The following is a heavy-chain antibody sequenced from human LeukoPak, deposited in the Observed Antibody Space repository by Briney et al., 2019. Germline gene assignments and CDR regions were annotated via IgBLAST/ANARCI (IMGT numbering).Heavy chain of an antibody. Sequence: SQTLSLTCAVYGGSFSGYYWSWIRQPPGKGLEWIGEINHSGSTNYNPSLKSRVTISVDTSKNQFSLKLSSVTAADTAVYYCARHWTYYDYVWGSYRPYYFDYWGQGTLVTVSS. CDR2: INHSGST. J-gene: IGHJ4*02. CDR1: GGSFSGYY. V-gene: IGHV4-34*01. CDR3: ARHWTYYDYVWGSYRPYYFDY. D-gene: IGHD3-16*02.